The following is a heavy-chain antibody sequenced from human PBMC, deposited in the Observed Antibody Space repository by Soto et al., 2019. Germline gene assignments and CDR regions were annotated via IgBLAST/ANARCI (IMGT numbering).Heavy chain of an antibody. D-gene: IGHD2-2*01. CDR2: FDPEDGET. Sequence: GASVKVSCKVSGYTLTELSMHWVRQAPGKGLEWMGGFDPEDGETIYAQKFQGRVTMTEDTSTDTAYMELSSLRSEDTAVYYCATDRRYCSSTSCRGWFDPWGQGTLVTVSS. CDR1: GYTLTELS. CDR3: ATDRRYCSSTSCRGWFDP. J-gene: IGHJ5*02. V-gene: IGHV1-24*01.